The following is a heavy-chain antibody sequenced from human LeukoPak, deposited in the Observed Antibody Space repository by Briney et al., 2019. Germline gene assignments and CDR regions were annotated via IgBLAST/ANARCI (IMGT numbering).Heavy chain of an antibody. J-gene: IGHJ4*02. V-gene: IGHV3-73*01. CDR2: IRSKANSYAT. CDR1: GFTFSGSA. Sequence: PGGSLRLSCAASGFTFSGSAMHWVRQASGKGLEWVGRIRSKANSYATACAASVKGRFTISRDDSKNTAYLQMNSLKTEDTAVYYCTIGDYGGSTSDYWGQGTLVTVSS. CDR3: TIGDYGGSTSDY. D-gene: IGHD4-23*01.